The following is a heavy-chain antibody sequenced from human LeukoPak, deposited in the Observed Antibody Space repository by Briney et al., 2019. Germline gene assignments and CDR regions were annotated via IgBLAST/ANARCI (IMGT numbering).Heavy chain of an antibody. V-gene: IGHV3-53*01. J-gene: IGHJ4*02. D-gene: IGHD6-19*01. CDR2: IYSGGST. CDR3: ARGLKSSGWYFYFDY. CDR1: GFTFSSYS. Sequence: GGSLRLSCAASGFTFSSYSMNWVRQAPGKGLEWVSVIYSGGSTYYADSVKGRFTISRDNSKNTLYLQMNSLRAEDTAVYYCARGLKSSGWYFYFDYWGQGTLVTVSS.